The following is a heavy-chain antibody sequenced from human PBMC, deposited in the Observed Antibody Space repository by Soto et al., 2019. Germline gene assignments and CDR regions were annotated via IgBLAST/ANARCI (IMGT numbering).Heavy chain of an antibody. CDR3: ARAVSGLWFDP. Sequence: SETLSLTCTVSGGSISSYYWSWIRQPPGKGLEWIGYIYYSGSTNYNPSLKSRVTISVDTSKNQFSLKLSSVTAADTAVYYCARAVSGLWFDPWGQGTLVTVSS. CDR2: IYYSGST. CDR1: GGSISSYY. D-gene: IGHD3-10*01. J-gene: IGHJ5*02. V-gene: IGHV4-59*01.